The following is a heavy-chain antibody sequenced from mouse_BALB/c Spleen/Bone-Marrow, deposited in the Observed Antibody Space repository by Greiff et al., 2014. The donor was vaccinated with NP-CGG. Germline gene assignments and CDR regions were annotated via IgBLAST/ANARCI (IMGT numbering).Heavy chain of an antibody. D-gene: IGHD1-1*02. CDR3: ARGGGSYYAVDY. CDR2: INPSNGRT. V-gene: IGHV1S81*02. CDR1: GYTFTSYW. J-gene: IGHJ4*01. Sequence: QVQLQQSGAELVKPGASVKLSCKASGYTFTSYWMHWVKQRPGQGLEWIGEINPSNGRTNYNEKFKSKATLTVDKSSSTAYMQLSSQTSEDSAVYYCARGGGSYYAVDYWGQGTSVTVSS.